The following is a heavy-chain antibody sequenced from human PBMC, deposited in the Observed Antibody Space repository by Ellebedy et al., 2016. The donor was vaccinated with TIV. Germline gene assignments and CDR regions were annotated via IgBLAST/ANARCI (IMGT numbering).Heavy chain of an antibody. V-gene: IGHV4-59*12. Sequence: MPSETLSLTCTVSGGSISSYYWSWIRQPPGKGLEWIGYIYYSGSTNYNPSLKSRVTISVDTPKNQFSLKLSSVTAADTAVYYCARGGRYCSGGSCSPGGWYFDLWGRGTLVTVSS. CDR2: IYYSGST. D-gene: IGHD2-15*01. J-gene: IGHJ2*01. CDR1: GGSISSYY. CDR3: ARGGRYCSGGSCSPGGWYFDL.